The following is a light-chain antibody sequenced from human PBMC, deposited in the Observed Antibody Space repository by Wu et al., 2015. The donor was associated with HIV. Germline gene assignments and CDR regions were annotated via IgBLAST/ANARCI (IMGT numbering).Light chain of an antibody. J-gene: IGKJ4*01. CDR2: DAS. CDR1: QSVSGT. V-gene: IGKV3-11*01. CDR3: QEFADSHLT. Sequence: EIVLTQSPATLSFSPGERATLSCRASQSVSGTLAWYQQQPGQAPRLLIYDASTRATGIPARFSGSGSVTDFTLIINRLETEDFAVYYCQEFADSHLTFGGGTKVEIK.